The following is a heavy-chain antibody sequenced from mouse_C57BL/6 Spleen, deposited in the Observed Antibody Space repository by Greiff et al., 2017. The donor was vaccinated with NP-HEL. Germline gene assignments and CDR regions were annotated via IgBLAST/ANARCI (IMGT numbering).Heavy chain of an antibody. Sequence: QVQLKESGPGLVQPSQSLSITCTVSGFSLTSYGVHWVRQSPGKGLEWLGVIWSGGSTDYNAAFISRLSISKDNSKSQVFFKMNSLQADDTAIYYCARNYYGSRRYYFDYWGQGTTLTVSS. V-gene: IGHV2-2*01. CDR3: ARNYYGSRRYYFDY. CDR2: IWSGGST. J-gene: IGHJ2*01. CDR1: GFSLTSYG. D-gene: IGHD1-1*01.